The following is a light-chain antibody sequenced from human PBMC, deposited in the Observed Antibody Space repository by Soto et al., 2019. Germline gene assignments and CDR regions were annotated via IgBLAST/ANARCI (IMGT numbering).Light chain of an antibody. CDR2: GVS. Sequence: EIVLSQSPGTLSLSPGERATLSCRASQSISSNYFAWYQQKPGQAPSLLIYGVSTRATGIPDRFSGSGSGTDFTLNISRLEPEDFAMYYCEQYGSSPRTFGQGTKVEIK. V-gene: IGKV3-20*01. CDR3: EQYGSSPRT. J-gene: IGKJ1*01. CDR1: QSISSNY.